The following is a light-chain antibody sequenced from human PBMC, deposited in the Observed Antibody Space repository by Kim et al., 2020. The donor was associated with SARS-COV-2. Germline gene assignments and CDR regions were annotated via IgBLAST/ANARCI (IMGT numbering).Light chain of an antibody. CDR1: TLRTYY. V-gene: IGLV3-19*01. J-gene: IGLJ1*01. CDR3: DSRDNAGNHV. Sequence: VALGQTLRITCQGDTLRTYYANWFQQKAGQAPVLVIFANNRRPSGIPDRFSGSSSGNTASLTIIGAQAEDEGDYYCDSRDNAGNHVFGTGTKVTVL. CDR2: ANN.